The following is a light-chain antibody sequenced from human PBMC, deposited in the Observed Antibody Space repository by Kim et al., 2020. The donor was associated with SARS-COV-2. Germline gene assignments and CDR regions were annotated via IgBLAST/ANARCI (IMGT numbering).Light chain of an antibody. V-gene: IGLV2-14*01. J-gene: IGLJ2*01. CDR2: DVS. CDR3: SSYTSSTTVV. Sequence: LTQPASVSGSPGQSITISCTGTNSDVGGCNYVSWYQLHPGKAPKLMIYDVSNRPSGVSNRFSGSKSVNTASLTISGLQAEDEADYYCSSYTSSTTVVFGGGTQLTVL. CDR1: NSDVGGCNY.